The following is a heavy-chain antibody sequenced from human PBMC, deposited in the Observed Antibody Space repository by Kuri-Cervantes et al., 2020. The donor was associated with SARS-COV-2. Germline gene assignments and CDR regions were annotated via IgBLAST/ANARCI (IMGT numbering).Heavy chain of an antibody. CDR2: IYYSGST. CDR3: ARDPNANHNNWFDP. Sequence: SETLSLTCTASGCTISSSSYYWGWIRQPPGKGLEWIGSIYYSGSTYYNPSLKSRVTLSVVTSKNQFSLKLSSVTAADTAVYYCARDPNANHNNWFDPWGQGTLVTVSS. D-gene: IGHD4/OR15-4a*01. V-gene: IGHV4-39*07. J-gene: IGHJ5*02. CDR1: GCTISSSSYY.